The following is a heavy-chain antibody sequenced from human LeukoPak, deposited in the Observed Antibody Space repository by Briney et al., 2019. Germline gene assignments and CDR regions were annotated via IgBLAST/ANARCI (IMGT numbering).Heavy chain of an antibody. J-gene: IGHJ5*02. CDR1: GGSISSYY. Sequence: SETLSLTCTVSGGSISSYYWGWIRQPPGKGLEWIVYIYYSGSTNYNPSLKSRVTISVDTSKNQFSLKLSSVTAADTAVYYCARDRRLGYYDSSVKYNWFDPWGQGTLVTVSS. CDR3: ARDRRLGYYDSSVKYNWFDP. CDR2: IYYSGST. V-gene: IGHV4-59*01. D-gene: IGHD3-22*01.